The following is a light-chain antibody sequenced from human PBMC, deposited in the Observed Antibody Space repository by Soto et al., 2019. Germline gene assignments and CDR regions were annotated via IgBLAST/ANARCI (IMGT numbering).Light chain of an antibody. V-gene: IGKV3-20*01. CDR2: GAS. CDR1: PSVSASN. CDR3: QQYGSSPLT. J-gene: IGKJ4*01. Sequence: IVFTESPRTLSLSPGEKATLSCRASPSVSASNLAWYQQKPGQAPRLVIYGASSRATGIPDRFSGSGSGTDFTLTISRLEPEDFAVYHCQQYGSSPLTFGGGTKVDIK.